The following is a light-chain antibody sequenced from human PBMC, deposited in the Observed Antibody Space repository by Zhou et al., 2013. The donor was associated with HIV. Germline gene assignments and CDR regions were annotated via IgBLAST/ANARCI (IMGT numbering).Light chain of an antibody. CDR1: QSIGRW. CDR2: QAS. V-gene: IGKV1-5*03. CDR3: QQYDIYPWT. Sequence: DIQMTQSPSTLSPSVGDRVNITCRASQSIGRWLAWYQQKPGTAPKVLIYQASTLEFGVPLRFSGSGSGTEFTLTITSLQPDDFATYYCQQYDIYPWTFGQGTKVEFK. J-gene: IGKJ1*01.